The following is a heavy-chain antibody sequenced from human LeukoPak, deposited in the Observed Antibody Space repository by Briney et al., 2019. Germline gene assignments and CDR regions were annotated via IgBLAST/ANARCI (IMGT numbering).Heavy chain of an antibody. D-gene: IGHD3-3*01. CDR3: AASYYDFWSGYFLFDY. CDR2: IVVGSGNT. Sequence: ASVKVSCKASGFTFTSSAVQWVRQARGQRLEWIGWIVVGSGNTNYAQKFQERVTITRDMSTSTAYMELSSLRSEDTAVYYCAASYYDFWSGYFLFDYWGQGTLVTVSS. CDR1: GFTFTSSA. V-gene: IGHV1-58*01. J-gene: IGHJ4*02.